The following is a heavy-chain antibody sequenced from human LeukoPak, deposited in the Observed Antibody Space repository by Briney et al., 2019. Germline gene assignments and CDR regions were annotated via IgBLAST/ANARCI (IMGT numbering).Heavy chain of an antibody. J-gene: IGHJ4*02. D-gene: IGHD3-10*01. V-gene: IGHV3-23*01. CDR3: ARKSASGNYPLDY. CDR2: ISADSATA. Sequence: GGSLRLSCAASGFNFGSYSMTWVRQAPGKGLEWVSVISADSATAFYADSVKGRFTISRDNAKNTVFLQMSSLRAEDTALYYCARKSASGNYPLDYWGQGTLVTVSS. CDR1: GFNFGSYS.